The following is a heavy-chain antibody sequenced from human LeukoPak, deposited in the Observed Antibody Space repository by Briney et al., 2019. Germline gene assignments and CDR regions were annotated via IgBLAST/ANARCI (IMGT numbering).Heavy chain of an antibody. J-gene: IGHJ4*02. CDR1: GFTVSSNY. CDR3: AKDTVVGATRFDY. Sequence: GGSLRLSCAASGFTVSSNYMSWVRQAPGKGLEWVSTVSGSGGSTYYTDSVKGRFTISRDNSKHTLYLQMNSLRAEDTAVYYCAKDTVVGATRFDYWGQGTLVTVSS. CDR2: VSGSGGST. V-gene: IGHV3-23*01. D-gene: IGHD1-26*01.